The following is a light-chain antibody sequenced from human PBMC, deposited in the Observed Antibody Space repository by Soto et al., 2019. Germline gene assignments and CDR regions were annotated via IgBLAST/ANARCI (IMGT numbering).Light chain of an antibody. V-gene: IGLV2-14*01. Sequence: QSVLAQPASVSGTPGQSITISCTGTSSDIGRYNYVSWYQQHPGRAPILIIYEVTNRPSGVSDRFSGSKSGNVASLTISGLQAADEGGYYCGSYTTTDVRVFGTGTKVTVL. CDR3: GSYTTTDVRV. J-gene: IGLJ1*01. CDR1: SSDIGRYNY. CDR2: EVT.